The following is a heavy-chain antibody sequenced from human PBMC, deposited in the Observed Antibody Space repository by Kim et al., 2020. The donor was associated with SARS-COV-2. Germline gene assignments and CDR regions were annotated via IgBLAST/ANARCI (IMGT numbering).Heavy chain of an antibody. CDR3: AKNAVKGIAVAGIAWFDP. D-gene: IGHD6-19*01. J-gene: IGHJ5*02. V-gene: IGHV3-9*01. CDR1: GFTFDDYA. CDR2: ISWNSGSI. Sequence: GGSLRLSCAASGFTFDDYAMHWVRQAPGKGLEWVSGISWNSGSIGYADSVKGRFIISRDNAKNSLYLQMNSLRAEDTALYYCAKNAVKGIAVAGIAWFDPWGQRTLVTVSS.